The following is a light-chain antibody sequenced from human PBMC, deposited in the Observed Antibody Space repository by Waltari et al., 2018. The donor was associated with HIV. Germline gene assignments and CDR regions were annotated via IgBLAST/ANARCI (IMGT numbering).Light chain of an antibody. CDR1: QGINNY. CDR2: AAS. V-gene: IGKV1-27*01. J-gene: IGKJ2*01. CDR3: QQYYSTPYT. Sequence: DIQMTQSPSSLSASVRDRVTITCRASQGINNYLAWYQQKPGKVPKLLIYAASTLHSGVPSRFNGSGSGTDFTLTISSLQAEDVAVYYCQQYYSTPYTFGQGTKLEIK.